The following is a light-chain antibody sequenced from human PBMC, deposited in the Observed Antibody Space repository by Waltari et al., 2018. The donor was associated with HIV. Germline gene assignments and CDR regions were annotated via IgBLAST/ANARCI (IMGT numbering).Light chain of an antibody. CDR3: AAWDDSLNAWV. CDR1: SSNIGNNP. Sequence: QSVLTPPPSVSEAPRQRVTIPCSGSSSNIGNNPVHWYQQLPGKAPKLLIYYDDLLPSWVSDRCSGSKSATSASLAISGLQSEDEADYYCAAWDDSLNAWVFGGGTKLTVL. CDR2: YDD. J-gene: IGLJ3*02. V-gene: IGLV1-36*01.